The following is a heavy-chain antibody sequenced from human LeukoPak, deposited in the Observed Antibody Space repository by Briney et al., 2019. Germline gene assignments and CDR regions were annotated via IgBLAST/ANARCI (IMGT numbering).Heavy chain of an antibody. CDR2: IYYSGST. J-gene: IGHJ4*02. Sequence: SETLSLTXSVSGGSISRSSYYWGWIRQPPGEGLEWIGSIYYSGSTYYNPSLKSRVTISVDTSKNQFSLKLSSVTAADTAVYYCASGPRPFDYWGQGTLVTVSS. V-gene: IGHV4-39*01. CDR1: GGSISRSSYY. CDR3: ASGPRPFDY.